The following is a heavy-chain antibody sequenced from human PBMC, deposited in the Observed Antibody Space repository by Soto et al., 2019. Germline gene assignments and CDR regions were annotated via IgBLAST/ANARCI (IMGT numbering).Heavy chain of an antibody. J-gene: IGHJ4*02. CDR1: GFIFSDSY. CDR3: ARTNGAGSWGHFDY. Sequence: GGSLRLSCAASGFIFSDSYMSWIRQAPGKGPEWAAYITRGYDTFYADSVRGRFTVSRDNANNSLYLQMNSLRTEDTAVYYCARTNGAGSWGHFDYWGQGVLVTVSS. CDR2: ITRGYDT. V-gene: IGHV3-11*01. D-gene: IGHD3-10*01.